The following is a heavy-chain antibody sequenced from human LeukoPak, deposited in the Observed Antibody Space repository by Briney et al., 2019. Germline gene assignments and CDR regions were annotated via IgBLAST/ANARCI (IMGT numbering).Heavy chain of an antibody. V-gene: IGHV1-69*05. CDR1: GGTFSSYA. CDR3: ARVEYSSSSRPYYYYYMDV. CDR2: IIPIFGTA. D-gene: IGHD6-6*01. J-gene: IGHJ6*03. Sequence: SVKVSCKASGGTFSSYAISWVRQAPGQGLEWMGGIIPIFGTANYAQKLQGRVTITTNESTSTAYMELSSLRSEDTAVYYCARVEYSSSSRPYYYYYMDVWGKGTTVTVSS.